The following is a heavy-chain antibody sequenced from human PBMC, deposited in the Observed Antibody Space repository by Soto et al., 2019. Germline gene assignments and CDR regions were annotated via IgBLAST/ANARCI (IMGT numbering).Heavy chain of an antibody. J-gene: IGHJ6*03. D-gene: IGHD3-10*01. V-gene: IGHV1-8*01. CDR3: ARSITMVRGVIITLSSYYMDV. CDR2: MNPNSGNT. Sequence: ASVKVSCKASGYTFTRYDINWVRQATGQGLEWMGWMNPNSGNTGYAQKFQGRVTMTRNTSISTAYMELSSLRSEDTAVYYCARSITMVRGVIITLSSYYMDVWGKGTTVTVSS. CDR1: GYTFTRYD.